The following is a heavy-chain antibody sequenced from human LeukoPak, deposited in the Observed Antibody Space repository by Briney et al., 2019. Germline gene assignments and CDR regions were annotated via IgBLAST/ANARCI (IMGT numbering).Heavy chain of an antibody. V-gene: IGHV3-23*01. CDR2: ISGSADTA. Sequence: PGGSLRLSCAASGFTFSTYEINWVRQAPGKGLEWISYISGSADTAYYADSVRGRFTISRDNSRNTMYLQMNSLRAEDAAVYYCAKAPVTSCRGAFCYPFDSWGQGTLVTVSS. CDR1: GFTFSTYE. J-gene: IGHJ4*02. CDR3: AKAPVTSCRGAFCYPFDS. D-gene: IGHD2-15*01.